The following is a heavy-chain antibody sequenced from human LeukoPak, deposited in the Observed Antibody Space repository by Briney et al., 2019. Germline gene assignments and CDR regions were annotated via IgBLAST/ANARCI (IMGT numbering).Heavy chain of an antibody. Sequence: PGGSLRLSCAASGFTFSSYAMSWVRQAPGKGLEWVSAISGSGGSTYYADSVKGRFTISRDNSKNTLYLQMNSLRAEDTAVYYCAKNEGGYYSPYYYYGMDVWGQGTTVTVSS. D-gene: IGHD3-22*01. CDR3: AKNEGGYYSPYYYYGMDV. J-gene: IGHJ6*02. CDR2: ISGSGGST. CDR1: GFTFSSYA. V-gene: IGHV3-23*01.